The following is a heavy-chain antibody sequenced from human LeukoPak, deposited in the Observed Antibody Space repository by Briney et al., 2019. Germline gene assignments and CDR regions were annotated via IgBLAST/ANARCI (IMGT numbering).Heavy chain of an antibody. D-gene: IGHD2-15*01. CDR2: INPSGGIT. CDR3: ASPLSCSGGSCWGDFDI. J-gene: IGHJ3*02. V-gene: IGHV1-46*04. CDR1: GYTFTSYY. Sequence: ASVKVSCKASGYTFTSYYMHWVRQAPGQGLEWMGIINPSGGITSYAQKLQGRVTMTRDTSKSTVYMELSSLRSEDTAVYYCASPLSCSGGSCWGDFDIWGQGTMVTVSS.